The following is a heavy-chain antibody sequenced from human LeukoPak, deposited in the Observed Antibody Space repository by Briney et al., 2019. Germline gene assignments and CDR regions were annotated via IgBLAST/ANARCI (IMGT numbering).Heavy chain of an antibody. CDR3: ARRPRTFDI. V-gene: IGHV3-48*03. CDR1: GFTFSSYE. CDR2: ISSSGSTI. Sequence: QAGGSLRLSCAASGFTFSSYEMNWVRQAPGKGLEWVSYISSSGSTIYYADSVKGRFTISRDNAKNSLYLQMNSLRAEGTAVYYCARRPRTFDIWGQGTMVTVSS. J-gene: IGHJ3*02.